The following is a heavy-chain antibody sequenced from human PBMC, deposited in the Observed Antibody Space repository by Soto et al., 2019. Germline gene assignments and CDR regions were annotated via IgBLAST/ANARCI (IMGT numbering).Heavy chain of an antibody. J-gene: IGHJ6*02. CDR2: MYWKDGNT. CDR1: GFTIDNYG. CDR3: ARDCGIVVVVAAPNTYYGMDV. D-gene: IGHD2-15*01. Sequence: PGGSLRLSCAASGFTIDNYGRSWVRQVPGKGLEWVSGMYWKDGNTHYADSVKGRFTISRDNAKNSLFLQMNSLRAEDTAVYYCARDCGIVVVVAAPNTYYGMDVWGQGTTVTVSS. V-gene: IGHV3-20*04.